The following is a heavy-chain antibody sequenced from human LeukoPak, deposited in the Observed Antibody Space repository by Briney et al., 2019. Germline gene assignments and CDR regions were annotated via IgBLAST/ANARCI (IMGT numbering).Heavy chain of an antibody. CDR2: IYASGKT. D-gene: IGHD1-26*01. J-gene: IGHJ4*02. CDR1: GDSISRGRYY. Sequence: PSQTLSLTCTVSGDSISRGRYYWSWVRQPAGKELEWIGRIYASGKTDYNPYTPSLKSRVAMSLDTSKYQVSLYLTSVTAADTAMYFCARSFSEKYYFESWGQGTLVTVSS. V-gene: IGHV4-61*02. CDR3: ARSFSEKYYFES.